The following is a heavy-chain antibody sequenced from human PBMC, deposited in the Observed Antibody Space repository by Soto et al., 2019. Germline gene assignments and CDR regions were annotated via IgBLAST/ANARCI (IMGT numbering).Heavy chain of an antibody. D-gene: IGHD2-15*01. Sequence: SETLSLTCTVSGGSISSYYWSWIRQPPGKGLEWIGYIYYRGSTNYNPSLQSRVTISVDTSKHQFSLKLSSVTAADTAVYYCARAWGWGVYCSGGSCHGRYFDYWGQGTLVSVSS. V-gene: IGHV4-59*01. CDR2: IYYRGST. J-gene: IGHJ4*02. CDR3: ARAWGWGVYCSGGSCHGRYFDY. CDR1: GGSISSYY.